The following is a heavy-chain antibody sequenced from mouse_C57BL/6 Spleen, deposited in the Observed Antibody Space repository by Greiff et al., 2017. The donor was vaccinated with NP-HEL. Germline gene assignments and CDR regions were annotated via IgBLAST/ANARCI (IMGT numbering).Heavy chain of an antibody. CDR2: ISSGSSTI. V-gene: IGHV5-17*01. D-gene: IGHD1-1*01. CDR1: GFTFSDYG. Sequence: EVMLVESGGGLVKPGGSLKLSCAASGFTFSDYGMHWVRQAPEKGLEWVAYISSGSSTIYYAETVKGRFTISRDNAKNTLFLQMTSLRSEDTAMYYCAIYYYGSSYYAMDYWGQGTSVTVSS. J-gene: IGHJ4*01. CDR3: AIYYYGSSYYAMDY.